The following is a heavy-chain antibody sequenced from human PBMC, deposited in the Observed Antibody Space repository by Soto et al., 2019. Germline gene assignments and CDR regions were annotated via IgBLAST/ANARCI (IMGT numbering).Heavy chain of an antibody. CDR1: GGSVSSGSYY. D-gene: IGHD1-26*01. V-gene: IGHV4-61*01. CDR2: IYYSGST. Sequence: SETLSLTCTVSGGSVSSGSYYWSWIRQPPGKGLEWIGYIYYSGSTNYNPSLKSRVTISVDTSKNQFSLKLSSVTAADTAVYYCARGDTSNCFDPWGQGTLVTVAS. CDR3: ARGDTSNCFDP. J-gene: IGHJ5*02.